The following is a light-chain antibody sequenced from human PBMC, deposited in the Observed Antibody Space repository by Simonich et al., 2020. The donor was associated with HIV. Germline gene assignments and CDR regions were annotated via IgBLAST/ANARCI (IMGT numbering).Light chain of an antibody. CDR1: SSDVGGYNY. J-gene: IGLJ2*01. CDR3: SSYTSISTLDVV. Sequence: QSALTQPASVSGSPGQSITISCTGTSSDVGGYNYVSWYQQHPGKAPKLMIYDVSSRPSGVSNRFSGSKSGNTASLTISGLQSEDEADYYCSSYTSISTLDVVFGGGTKLTVL. V-gene: IGLV2-14*01. CDR2: DVS.